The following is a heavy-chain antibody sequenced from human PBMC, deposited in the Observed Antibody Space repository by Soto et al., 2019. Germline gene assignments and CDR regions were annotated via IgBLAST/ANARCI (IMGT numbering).Heavy chain of an antibody. V-gene: IGHV1-69*12. D-gene: IGHD2-2*01. Sequence: QVQLVQAGAEVKEPGSSVKVSFKSSGPTFISYGISRVRQAPGQGLEWMGGFVPIFGTPNYAQKFPGRITITADESTSTAYMELSSLTVEDTAVFYCARPHEPLVPAGLFDYWGQGTLVIVSS. CDR1: GPTFISYG. J-gene: IGHJ4*02. CDR2: FVPIFGTP. CDR3: ARPHEPLVPAGLFDY.